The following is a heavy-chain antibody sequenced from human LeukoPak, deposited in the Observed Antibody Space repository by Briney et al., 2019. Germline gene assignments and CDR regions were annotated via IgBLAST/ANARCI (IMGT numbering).Heavy chain of an antibody. CDR3: AKERSGWNFDY. CDR2: ISSSSSYI. CDR1: GFTFSSYS. D-gene: IGHD6-19*01. Sequence: SGGSLRLSCAASGFTFSSYSMNWVRQAPGKGLEWVSSISSSSSYIYYGDSVKGRFTISRDNSKNTLYLQMNSLRAEDTAVYYCAKERSGWNFDYWGQGTLVTVSS. V-gene: IGHV3-21*04. J-gene: IGHJ4*02.